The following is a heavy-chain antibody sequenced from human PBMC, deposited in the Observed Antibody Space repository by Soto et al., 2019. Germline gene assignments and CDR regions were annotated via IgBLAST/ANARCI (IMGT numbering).Heavy chain of an antibody. CDR2: IYYSGST. CDR3: ARSLRFLDYFDY. J-gene: IGHJ4*02. V-gene: IGHV4-59*01. CDR1: GGSISSYY. Sequence: SETLSLTCTVSGGSISSYYWSWVRQPPGKGLEWIGYIYYSGSTNYNPSLKSRVTISVDTSKNQFSLKLSSVTAADTAVYYCARSLRFLDYFDYWGQGTLVTVSS. D-gene: IGHD3-3*01.